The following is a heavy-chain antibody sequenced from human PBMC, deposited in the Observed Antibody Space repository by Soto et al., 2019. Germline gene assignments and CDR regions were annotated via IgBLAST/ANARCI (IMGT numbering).Heavy chain of an antibody. CDR2: IHYSGST. V-gene: IGHV4-39*01. Sequence: QLQLRESDPGLVKPSETLSLTCTVSGGSISSSSYYWGWIRQPPGKGLEWIGGIHYSGSTYYNPSLKSRVTMSVDTSKNQFSLKLTSVTAADTAVYYCARHPTIAVVGIARPYYFDSWGQGTLVTVSS. CDR3: ARHPTIAVVGIARPYYFDS. J-gene: IGHJ4*02. CDR1: GGSISSSSYY. D-gene: IGHD6-19*01.